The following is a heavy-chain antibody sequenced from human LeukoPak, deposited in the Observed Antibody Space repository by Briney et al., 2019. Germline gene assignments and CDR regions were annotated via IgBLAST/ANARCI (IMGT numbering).Heavy chain of an antibody. CDR1: GLRPSIYA. Sequence: GRSLRLSCAASGLRPSIYAMSCVRQAPREGLEYVSSIDGSDCASYYADPVKGRFTISRDNSKNTLFLQMNSLRVEDTAVYYCARVDSGNYDYWGQGTLLTVSS. V-gene: IGHV3-23*01. D-gene: IGHD1-26*01. CDR3: ARVDSGNYDY. CDR2: IDGSDCAS. J-gene: IGHJ4*02.